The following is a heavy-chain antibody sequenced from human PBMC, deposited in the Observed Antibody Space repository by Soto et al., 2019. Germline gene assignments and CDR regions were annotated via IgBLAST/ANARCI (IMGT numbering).Heavy chain of an antibody. CDR3: AILNVGVGIAVAGDFDY. J-gene: IGHJ4*02. CDR2: IIPIFGTA. D-gene: IGHD6-19*01. Sequence: SVKVSCKASGGTFSSYAISWVRQAPGQGLEWMGGIIPIFGTANYAQKFQGRVTITADESTSTAYMELSSLRSEDTAVYYCAILNVGVGIAVAGDFDYWGQGTLVTVSS. V-gene: IGHV1-69*13. CDR1: GGTFSSYA.